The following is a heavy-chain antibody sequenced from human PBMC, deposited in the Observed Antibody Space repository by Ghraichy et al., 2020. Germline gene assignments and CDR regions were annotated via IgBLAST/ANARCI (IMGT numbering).Heavy chain of an antibody. CDR3: ARSGPMTTVTPNYWYFDL. Sequence: GGSLRLSCAASGFTFSSYSMNWVRQAPGKGLEWVSSISSSSSYIYYADSVKGRFTISRDNAKNSLYLQMNSLRAEDTAVYYCARSGPMTTVTPNYWYFDLWGRGTLVTVSS. V-gene: IGHV3-21*01. CDR2: ISSSSSYI. D-gene: IGHD4-17*01. CDR1: GFTFSSYS. J-gene: IGHJ2*01.